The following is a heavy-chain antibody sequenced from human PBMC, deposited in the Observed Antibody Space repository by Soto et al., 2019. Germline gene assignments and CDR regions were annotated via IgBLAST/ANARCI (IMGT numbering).Heavy chain of an antibody. CDR1: GFTFTDYV. CDR2: ISDGGERT. V-gene: IGHV3-23*01. Sequence: GGSLRLSCVASGFTFTDYVMSWVRQVPGKGLEWVSSISDGGERTDYRDSVRGRFTISRDNAGFTLHLQMNSLRVDDTATYFCARDRSTDFGLDVWGQGTTVTVSS. CDR3: ARDRSTDFGLDV. D-gene: IGHD3-3*01. J-gene: IGHJ6*02.